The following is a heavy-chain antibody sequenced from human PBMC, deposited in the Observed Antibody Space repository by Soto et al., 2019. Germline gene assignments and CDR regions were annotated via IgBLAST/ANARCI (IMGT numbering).Heavy chain of an antibody. CDR1: GGSTSTYY. Sequence: PSETRPLTCTVSGGSTSTYYWSGIRQPPGKRLEWIGYIYYSGSTNYNPSLKSRVTISVDTSKNQFSLKLSSVTAADTAVYYCARSGSSSYWGQGTLVTVSS. CDR2: IYYSGST. V-gene: IGHV4-59*12. CDR3: ARSGSSSY. D-gene: IGHD6-6*01. J-gene: IGHJ4*02.